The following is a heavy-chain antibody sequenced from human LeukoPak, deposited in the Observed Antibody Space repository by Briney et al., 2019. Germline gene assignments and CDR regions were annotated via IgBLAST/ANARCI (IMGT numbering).Heavy chain of an antibody. CDR1: GYTFTNYT. Sequence: SVKVSCKASGYTFTNYTLNWVRQAPGQGLEWMGGIIPIFGTANYAQKFQGRVTITADESTSTAYMELSSLRSEDTAVYYCARAAAGFDYWGQGTLVTVSS. V-gene: IGHV1-69*13. D-gene: IGHD6-13*01. CDR3: ARAAAGFDY. CDR2: IIPIFGTA. J-gene: IGHJ4*02.